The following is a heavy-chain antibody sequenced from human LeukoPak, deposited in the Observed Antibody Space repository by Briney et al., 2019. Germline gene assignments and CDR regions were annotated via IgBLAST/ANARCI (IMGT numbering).Heavy chain of an antibody. CDR2: ISTSAGTI. D-gene: IGHD3-22*01. J-gene: IGHJ4*02. CDR3: ARDAIDSSGFDFDY. CDR1: GFTFSDYY. V-gene: IGHV3-11*01. Sequence: GESLRLSCAASGFTFSDYYMTWIRQAPGKGLEWISYISTSAGTIYYADSVKGRFTISRDNSKNSLYLQMNSLRAEDTAVYYCARDAIDSSGFDFDYWGQGTLVTVSS.